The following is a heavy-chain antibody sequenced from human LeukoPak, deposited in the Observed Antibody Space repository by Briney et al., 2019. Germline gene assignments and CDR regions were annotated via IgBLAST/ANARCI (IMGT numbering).Heavy chain of an antibody. CDR2: ITSIGDGT. D-gene: IGHD3-22*01. Sequence: PGGSLRLSFAASGFTFSIYARSWVRQAPGKGLQWVSSITSIGDGTYYADSVKGRFTISRDNSENMLYLQMNSLRVEDTAVYFCAKDRPNYYGSNGHYYRRDGDYWGQGTLVTVSS. CDR3: AKDRPNYYGSNGHYYRRDGDY. CDR1: GFTFSIYA. V-gene: IGHV3-23*01. J-gene: IGHJ4*02.